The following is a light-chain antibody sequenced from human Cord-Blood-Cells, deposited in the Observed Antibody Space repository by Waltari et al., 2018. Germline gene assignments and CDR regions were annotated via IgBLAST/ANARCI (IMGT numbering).Light chain of an antibody. Sequence: QSVLTQPPSASGTPGQRATISCSGSSSNTGSNYVYCYQQLPGTAPKLLIYRNNQRPSGVPDRFSGSKSGTSASLAISGLRSEDEADYYCAAWDDSLSSYVFGTGTKVTVL. CDR1: SSNTGSNY. CDR2: RNN. CDR3: AAWDDSLSSYV. V-gene: IGLV1-47*01. J-gene: IGLJ1*01.